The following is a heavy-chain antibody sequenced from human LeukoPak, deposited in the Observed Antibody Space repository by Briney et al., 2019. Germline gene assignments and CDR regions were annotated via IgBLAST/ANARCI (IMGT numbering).Heavy chain of an antibody. CDR2: IIPIFGTA. V-gene: IGHV1-69*05. CDR1: GGTFSSYA. J-gene: IGHJ4*02. D-gene: IGHD4-17*01. Sequence: SVKVSCKASGGTFSSYAISWVRQAPGQGLEWMGRIIPIFGTANYAQKFQGRVTITTDESTSTAYMELSSLRSEDTAVYYCAGQLDYGYFPGFDYWGQGTLVTVPS. CDR3: AGQLDYGYFPGFDY.